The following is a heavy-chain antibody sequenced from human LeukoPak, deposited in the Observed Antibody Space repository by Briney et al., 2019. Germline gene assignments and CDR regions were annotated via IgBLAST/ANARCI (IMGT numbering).Heavy chain of an antibody. CDR3: VRVSGFCTNGVCPSFDP. CDR1: GFTFTNYA. J-gene: IGHJ5*02. Sequence: GGSLRLSCAASGFTFTNYAMNWVRQAPGKGLEWVATVSYDGTDTSYADSVKGRFAISRDNSKNTLYLQMNSLRTEDTAVYYCVRVSGFCTNGVCPSFDPWGQGTLVTVSS. D-gene: IGHD2-8*01. V-gene: IGHV3-30*09. CDR2: VSYDGTDT.